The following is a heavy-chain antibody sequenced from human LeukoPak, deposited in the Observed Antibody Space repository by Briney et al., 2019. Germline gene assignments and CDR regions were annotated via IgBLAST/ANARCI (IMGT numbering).Heavy chain of an antibody. Sequence: GGSLRLSCAASGFTLYDHAMHWIRQPPGPGKGLEWVSVIYSGGSTYYADSVKGRFTISRDNSKSTVYLQMNSLRAEDTAVYYCAKDQSMDGGNVRGYFDPWGQGTLVTVSS. CDR1: GFTLYDHA. J-gene: IGHJ5*02. CDR2: IYSGGST. CDR3: AKDQSMDGGNVRGYFDP. D-gene: IGHD4-23*01. V-gene: IGHV3-66*01.